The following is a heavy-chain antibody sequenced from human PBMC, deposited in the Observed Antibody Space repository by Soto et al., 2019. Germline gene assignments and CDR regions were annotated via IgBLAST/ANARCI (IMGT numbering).Heavy chain of an antibody. V-gene: IGHV4-61*01. CDR1: GGSISSSSYY. D-gene: IGHD3-3*01. CDR3: ARDQSFWSGYYTGVFDP. J-gene: IGHJ5*02. CDR2: IYYSGST. Sequence: SETLSLTCTVSGGSISSSSYYWGWIRQPPGKGLEWIGYIYYSGSTNYNPSLKSRVTISVDTSKNQFSLKLSSVTAADTAVYYCARDQSFWSGYYTGVFDPWGQGTLVTVSS.